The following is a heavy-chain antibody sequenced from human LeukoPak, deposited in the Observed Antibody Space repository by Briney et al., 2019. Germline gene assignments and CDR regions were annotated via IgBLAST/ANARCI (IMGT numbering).Heavy chain of an antibody. J-gene: IGHJ4*02. V-gene: IGHV5-51*01. Sequence: GESLKISCKGSGYSFTSCWIGWVRQMPGKGLEWMGIIYPGDSDTRYSPSFQGQVTISADKSISTAYLQWSSLKASDTAMYYCARLTSNYDSSGYPLRALDYWGQGTLVTVSS. CDR3: ARLTSNYDSSGYPLRALDY. D-gene: IGHD3-22*01. CDR2: IYPGDSDT. CDR1: GYSFTSCW.